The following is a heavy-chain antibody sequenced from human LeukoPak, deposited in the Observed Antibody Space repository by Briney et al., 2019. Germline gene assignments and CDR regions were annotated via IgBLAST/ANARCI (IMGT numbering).Heavy chain of an antibody. CDR2: INHSGST. J-gene: IGHJ4*02. V-gene: IGHV4-34*01. D-gene: IGHD4-23*01. CDR3: ATFPHDYGGAYFDY. Sequence: SETLSLTCAVYGGSFSGYSWSWIRQPPGKGLEWIGEINHSGSTNYNPSLKSRVTISVDTSKNQFSLKLGSVTAADTAVYYCATFPHDYGGAYFDYWGQGTLVTVSS. CDR1: GGSFSGYS.